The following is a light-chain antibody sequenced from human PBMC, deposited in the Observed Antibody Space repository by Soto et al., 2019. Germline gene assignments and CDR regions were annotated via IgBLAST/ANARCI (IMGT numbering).Light chain of an antibody. CDR1: QSVSSN. J-gene: IGKJ4*01. V-gene: IGKV3-15*01. Sequence: IVMTQSPATLSVSPGERATLSCRASQSVSSNLAWYQQKPGQAPRLLIYGASTRDTGIPARFSGSGSGTEFTLTISSLQSEDFAVYYCQQYNNWPPTFGGGTKVEIK. CDR3: QQYNNWPPT. CDR2: GAS.